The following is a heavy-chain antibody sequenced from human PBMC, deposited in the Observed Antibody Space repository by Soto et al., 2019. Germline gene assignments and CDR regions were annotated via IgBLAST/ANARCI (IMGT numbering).Heavy chain of an antibody. V-gene: IGHV2-5*01. Sequence: QITLKESGPTLVKPTQTLTLTCSSSGFSLSAYGVRVIWFRQPPGETLEWLALIHWNDDKRYSPYLKSRLTITKDTSKNQVVLTLTNLDPLDTGTYFCAHTKDSSGFLTSWGQGILVTVSS. CDR1: GFSLSAYGVR. CDR3: AHTKDSSGFLTS. D-gene: IGHD3-22*01. J-gene: IGHJ5*02. CDR2: IHWNDDK.